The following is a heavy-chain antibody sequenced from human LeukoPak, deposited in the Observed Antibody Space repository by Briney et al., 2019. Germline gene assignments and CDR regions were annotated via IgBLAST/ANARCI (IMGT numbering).Heavy chain of an antibody. V-gene: IGHV3-74*01. J-gene: IGHJ5*02. Sequence: GGSLRLSCAASGFTFNSYWMVWFRQAPGKGLVWVSCINPDGSWTLHADSVKGRFAISRDHARNTLYLQMNSLGVEDTAMYYCARYEQRPGVTASDPWSQGTLVTVSS. CDR3: ARYEQRPGVTASDP. CDR2: INPDGSWT. D-gene: IGHD2-21*02. CDR1: GFTFNSYW.